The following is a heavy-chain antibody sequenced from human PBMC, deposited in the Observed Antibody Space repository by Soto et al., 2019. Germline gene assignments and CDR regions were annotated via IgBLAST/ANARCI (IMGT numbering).Heavy chain of an antibody. V-gene: IGHV1-69*04. D-gene: IGHD6-19*01. CDR3: ARDGPHSSGWYRYFQH. CDR1: GGTFSSYT. J-gene: IGHJ1*01. CDR2: IIPILGIA. Sequence: GASVKVSCKASGGTFSSYTISWVRQAPGQGLEWMGRIIPILGIANYAQKFQGRVTITADKSTSTAYMELSSLRSEDTAVYYCARDGPHSSGWYRYFQHWGQGTLVTVSS.